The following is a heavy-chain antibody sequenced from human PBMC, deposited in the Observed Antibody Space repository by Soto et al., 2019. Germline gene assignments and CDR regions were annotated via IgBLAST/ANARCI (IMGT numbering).Heavy chain of an antibody. CDR1: GGSVSSGSYY. J-gene: IGHJ5*02. CDR3: ARDHGSSRPEGWSDP. D-gene: IGHD6-6*01. CDR2: IYYSGST. Sequence: SETLSLTCTVSGGSVSSGSYYWSWIRQPPGKGLEWIGYIYYSGSTNYNPSLKSRVTISVDTSKNQFSLKLSSVTAADTAVYYCARDHGSSRPEGWSDPWGQGTLVTVSS. V-gene: IGHV4-61*01.